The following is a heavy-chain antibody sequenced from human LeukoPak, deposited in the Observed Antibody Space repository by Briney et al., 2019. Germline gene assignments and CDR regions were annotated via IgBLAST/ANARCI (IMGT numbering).Heavy chain of an antibody. CDR2: IYYSGST. V-gene: IGHV4-31*03. CDR1: GGSISSGGYY. D-gene: IGHD4-17*01. CDR3: ASYMEKAMTTYNY. Sequence: PSETLSLTCTVSGGSISSGGYYWSWIRQHPGKGLEWIGYIYYSGSTYYNPSLKSRVTISVDTSKNQFSLKLSSVTAADTAVYYCASYMEKAMTTYNYWGQGTLVTVSS. J-gene: IGHJ4*02.